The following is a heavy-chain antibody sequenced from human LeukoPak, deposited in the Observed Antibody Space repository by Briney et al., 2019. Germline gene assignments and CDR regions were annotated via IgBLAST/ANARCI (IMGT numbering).Heavy chain of an antibody. CDR1: GFTFSNYS. V-gene: IGHV3-21*04. CDR3: AKDVYSSSWYYFDY. CDR2: MSPCSGYI. D-gene: IGHD6-13*01. Sequence: GGSLRLSCAASGFTFSNYSMNWVRQAPGKGLEWVSSMSPCSGYIYYADSVKGRFTISRDNAKNSLYPQMNSLRAEDTALYYCAKDVYSSSWYYFDYWGQGTLVTVSS. J-gene: IGHJ4*02.